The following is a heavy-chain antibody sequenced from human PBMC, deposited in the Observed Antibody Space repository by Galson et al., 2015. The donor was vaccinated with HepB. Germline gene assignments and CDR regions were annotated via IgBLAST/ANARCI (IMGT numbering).Heavy chain of an antibody. CDR3: ASGLSLELGRNAFDI. J-gene: IGHJ3*02. Sequence: SVKVSCKASGYTFTSYDINWVRQATGQGLEWMGWMNPNSGNTGYAQRFQGRVTMTRNTSISTAYMELSSLRSEDTAVYYCASGLSLELGRNAFDIWGQGTMVTVSS. D-gene: IGHD7-27*01. CDR2: MNPNSGNT. V-gene: IGHV1-8*01. CDR1: GYTFTSYD.